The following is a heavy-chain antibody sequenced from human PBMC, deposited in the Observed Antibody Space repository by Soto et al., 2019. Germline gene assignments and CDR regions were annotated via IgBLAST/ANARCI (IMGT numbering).Heavy chain of an antibody. J-gene: IGHJ3*01. V-gene: IGHV3-48*03. CDR1: GFIFSDYE. D-gene: IGHD3-3*01. CDR2: ISTSGRNI. CDR3: ARELESEFGDVAFDL. Sequence: GGSLRLSCAAVGFIFSDYEMNWVRQAPGKGLEWISYISTSGRNIYYADSVKGRFSIYRDNSEKSLYLQMNSLRDDDTAVYYCARELESEFGDVAFDLWGQGTMVTVSS.